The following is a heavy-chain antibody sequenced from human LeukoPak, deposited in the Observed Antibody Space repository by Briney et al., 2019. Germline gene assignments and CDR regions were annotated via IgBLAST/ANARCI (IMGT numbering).Heavy chain of an antibody. CDR2: INHSGST. J-gene: IGHJ5*02. CDR1: GGSFSGYY. V-gene: IGHV4-34*01. D-gene: IGHD3-10*01. CDR3: ARDLVRGVRPGGWFDP. Sequence: SETLSLTCAVYGGSFSGYYWSWIRQPPGKGLEWIGEINHSGSTNYNPSLKSRVTISVDTSKNQFSLKLSSVTAADTAVYYCARDLVRGVRPGGWFDPWGQGTLVTVSS.